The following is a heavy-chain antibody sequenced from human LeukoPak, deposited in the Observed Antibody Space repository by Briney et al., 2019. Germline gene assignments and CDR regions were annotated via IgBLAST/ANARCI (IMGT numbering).Heavy chain of an antibody. CDR1: GFTFSSYS. J-gene: IGHJ4*02. CDR3: AREGYSGYDLDY. V-gene: IGHV3-21*01. Sequence: GGSLRLSCAASGFTFSSYSMNWVRQAPGKGLEWVSSISSSSYIYYADSVKGRFTISRDNAKNSLYLQMNSLRAEDTAVYYCAREGYSGYDLDYWGQGTLVTVSS. D-gene: IGHD5-12*01. CDR2: ISSSSYI.